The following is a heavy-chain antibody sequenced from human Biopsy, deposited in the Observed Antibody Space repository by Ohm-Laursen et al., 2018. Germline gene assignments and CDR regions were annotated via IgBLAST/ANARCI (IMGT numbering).Heavy chain of an antibody. V-gene: IGHV4-59*08. CDR3: ARLPNGDYRYNFDY. Sequence: GTLSLTCTVSGGSTSSSYWSWVRQPPGKGLEWIGYISYSGITNYNASLKSQLTISIDTSKNQFSLKLSSVTAADTAVYYCARLPNGDYRYNFDYWGQGTLVTVSS. CDR2: ISYSGIT. D-gene: IGHD4-17*01. J-gene: IGHJ4*02. CDR1: GGSTSSSY.